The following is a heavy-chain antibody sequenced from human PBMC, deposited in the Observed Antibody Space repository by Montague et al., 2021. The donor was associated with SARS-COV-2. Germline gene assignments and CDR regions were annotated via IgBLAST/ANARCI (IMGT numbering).Heavy chain of an antibody. Sequence: TLSLTCTVSGGSISSGGYYWSWIRQHPGKGLEWIGYIYHTGSTHCNPSLKGRVTIPKETSKNHFSLNLSSVTAADSAVYYCARDSGYYDSSGYSYDAFDIWGQGTKVTVSS. CDR2: IYHTGST. J-gene: IGHJ3*02. CDR3: ARDSGYYDSSGYSYDAFDI. D-gene: IGHD3-22*01. V-gene: IGHV4-31*03. CDR1: GGSISSGGYY.